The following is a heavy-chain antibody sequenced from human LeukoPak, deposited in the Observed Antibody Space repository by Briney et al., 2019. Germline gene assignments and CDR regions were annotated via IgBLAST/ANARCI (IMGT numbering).Heavy chain of an antibody. D-gene: IGHD5-12*01. Sequence: ASVKVSCRASGYTFTGYYMHWVRQAPGQGLEWMGWINPISGVTNFAQNFLGRVGMSRDTSVRTAYLDMYSLTFDDTAVFYCARGGYSGFDPFDYWGQGTLVTVSS. J-gene: IGHJ4*02. CDR1: GYTFTGYY. CDR3: ARGGYSGFDPFDY. CDR2: INPISGVT. V-gene: IGHV1-2*02.